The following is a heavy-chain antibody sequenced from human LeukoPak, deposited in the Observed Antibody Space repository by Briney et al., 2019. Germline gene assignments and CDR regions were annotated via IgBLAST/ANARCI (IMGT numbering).Heavy chain of an antibody. J-gene: IGHJ6*02. V-gene: IGHV4-59*01. Sequence: SETLSLTCIVSGGSITNYYWSWIRQPPGKGLEWIGYIYYTGSTNYNPSLNSRVTISIDTSKTQFSLKLSSVTAADTAVYYCARVPIAAAGTDYYYGMDVWGQGTTVTVSS. D-gene: IGHD6-13*01. CDR2: IYYTGST. CDR1: GGSITNYY. CDR3: ARVPIAAAGTDYYYGMDV.